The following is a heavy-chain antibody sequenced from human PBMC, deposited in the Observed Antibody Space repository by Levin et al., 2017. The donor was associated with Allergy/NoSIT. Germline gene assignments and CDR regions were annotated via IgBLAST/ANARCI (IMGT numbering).Heavy chain of an antibody. CDR3: ARMSTLAVADDY. J-gene: IGHJ4*02. Sequence: SETLSLTCTVSGGSISSGSYYWSWIRQPAGKGLEWIGRIYTSGSTNYNPSLKSRVTISVDTSKNQFSLKLSSVTAADTAVYYCARMSTLAVADDYWGQGTLVTVSS. CDR1: GGSISSGSYY. CDR2: IYTSGST. D-gene: IGHD6-19*01. V-gene: IGHV4-61*02.